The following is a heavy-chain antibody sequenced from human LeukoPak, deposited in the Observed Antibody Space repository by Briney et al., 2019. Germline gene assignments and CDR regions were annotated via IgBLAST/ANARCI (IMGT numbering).Heavy chain of an antibody. J-gene: IGHJ5*02. CDR1: GGTFSSYA. CDR3: AREDGSSSWYQGDWFDP. V-gene: IGHV1-69*04. Sequence: ASVKVSCKSSGGTFSSYAISWVRQAPGQWLEWMGRIIPILGIANYAQKFQGRVTITADKSTSTAYMELSSLRSEDTAVYYCAREDGSSSWYQGDWFDPWGQGTLVTVSS. D-gene: IGHD6-13*01. CDR2: IIPILGIA.